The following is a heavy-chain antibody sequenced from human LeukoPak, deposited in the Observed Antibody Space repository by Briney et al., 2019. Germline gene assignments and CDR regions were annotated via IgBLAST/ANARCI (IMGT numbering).Heavy chain of an antibody. CDR3: AREGYFDSSGYDFGY. CDR2: VNGDGSRT. CDR1: GFSLSSYW. Sequence: PGGSLRLSCAASGFSLSSYWMHWVRQAPGKGLVWVLRVNGDGSRTSYADSVKGRFTISRDDAKNTLYLQMNGLRAEDTAVYYCAREGYFDSSGYDFGYWGQGTLVTVSS. J-gene: IGHJ4*02. D-gene: IGHD3-22*01. V-gene: IGHV3-74*01.